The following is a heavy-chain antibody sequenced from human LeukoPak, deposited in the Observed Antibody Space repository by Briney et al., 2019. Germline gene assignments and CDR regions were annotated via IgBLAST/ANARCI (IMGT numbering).Heavy chain of an antibody. CDR1: GGSISSGSYY. D-gene: IGHD5-18*01. Sequence: SETLSLTCTVSGGSISSGSYYWSWIRQPAGKGLEWIGRIYTSGSTNYNPSLKSRVTISVDTSESQFSLKLSSVTAADTAVYYCARDLSPYTAMVYYYYYYMDVWGKGTTVTVSS. J-gene: IGHJ6*03. CDR2: IYTSGST. V-gene: IGHV4-61*02. CDR3: ARDLSPYTAMVYYYYYYMDV.